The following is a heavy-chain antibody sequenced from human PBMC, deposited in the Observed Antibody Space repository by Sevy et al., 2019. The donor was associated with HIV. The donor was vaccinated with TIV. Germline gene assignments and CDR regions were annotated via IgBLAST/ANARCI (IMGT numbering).Heavy chain of an antibody. D-gene: IGHD1-26*01. Sequence: GGSLRLSCAASGFTVSRNYMSWVRQAPGKGLEWVSVIYSGGSTYYADSVKGRFTISRDNSKNTLYLQMYSLRAEDTAVYYCARERIVGATWGGFDYWGQGTLVTVSS. J-gene: IGHJ4*02. CDR3: ARERIVGATWGGFDY. CDR2: IYSGGST. V-gene: IGHV3-53*01. CDR1: GFTVSRNY.